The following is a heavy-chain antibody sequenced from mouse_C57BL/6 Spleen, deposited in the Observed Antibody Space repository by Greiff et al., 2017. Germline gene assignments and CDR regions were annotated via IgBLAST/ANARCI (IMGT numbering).Heavy chain of an antibody. CDR3: IYYYGSSPWYFDV. Sequence: QVQLKQSGAELARPGASVKLSCKASGYTFTSYGISWVKQRTGQGLEWIGEIYPRSGNTYYNEKFKGKATLTADKSSSTAYMELRSLTSEDSAVYFCIYYYGSSPWYFDVWGTGTTVTVSS. CDR2: IYPRSGNT. V-gene: IGHV1-81*01. CDR1: GYTFTSYG. D-gene: IGHD1-1*01. J-gene: IGHJ1*03.